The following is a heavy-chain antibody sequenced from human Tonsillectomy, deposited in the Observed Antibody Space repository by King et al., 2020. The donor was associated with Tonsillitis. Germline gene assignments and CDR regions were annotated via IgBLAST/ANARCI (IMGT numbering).Heavy chain of an antibody. D-gene: IGHD3-10*01. J-gene: IGHJ5*02. CDR3: ARARRGRMHYSGFSGSAWFDP. Sequence: VQLVESGGGVVQPGRSLRLSCAASGFTFTNYAMHWVRQAPGKGLEWVAVVWYEGSITYYADSVRGRFTISRDNSKSTLYLQMNNLRGDDTAVYYCARARRGRMHYSGFSGSAWFDPWGLGTQVTVSS. CDR1: GFTFTNYA. V-gene: IGHV3-33*08. CDR2: VWYEGSIT.